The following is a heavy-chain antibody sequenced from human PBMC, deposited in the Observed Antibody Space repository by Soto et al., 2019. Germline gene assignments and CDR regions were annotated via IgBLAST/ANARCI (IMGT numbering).Heavy chain of an antibody. CDR1: GDSISSGDHY. CDR3: ARGAYSGSSSYFDY. J-gene: IGHJ4*02. Sequence: QVQLQESGPGLVKPSQTLSLTCTVSGDSISSGDHYWSWIRQPPGKGLEWIGYIYYSGTTYSRPSLQSRVTISVDTAKNQFSLKLNSVTAADTAVNYCARGAYSGSSSYFDYWGQGTLVPVSS. CDR2: IYYSGTT. V-gene: IGHV4-30-4*01. D-gene: IGHD6-6*01.